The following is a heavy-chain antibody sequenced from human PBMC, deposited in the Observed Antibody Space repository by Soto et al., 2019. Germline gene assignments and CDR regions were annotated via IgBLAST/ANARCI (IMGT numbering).Heavy chain of an antibody. CDR2: INHSGST. CDR1: GGSFRGYY. CDR3: ARGDRGAAALRGRFDY. V-gene: IGHV4-34*01. D-gene: IGHD6-13*01. Sequence: QVQLQQWGAGLLKPSETLSLTCAVYGGSFRGYYWSGIRQPPGKWLEWIGEINHSGSTNYNPSLKNRVTISVDTSKNQSTRKLSSVTAADTAVYYCARGDRGAAALRGRFDYWGQGTLVTVSS. J-gene: IGHJ4*02.